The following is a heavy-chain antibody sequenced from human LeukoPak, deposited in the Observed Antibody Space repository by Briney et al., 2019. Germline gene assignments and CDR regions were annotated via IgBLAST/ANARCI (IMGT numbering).Heavy chain of an antibody. V-gene: IGHV4-34*01. Sequence: SETLSLTCAVYGGSFSGYYWSWLRQPPGKGLEWIGEINHSGSTNYNPSLKSRVTISVDTSKNQFSLKLSSVTAADTAVYYCAAGYSSSWSYYYGMDVWGQGTTVTVSS. J-gene: IGHJ6*02. CDR3: AAGYSSSWSYYYGMDV. CDR2: INHSGST. CDR1: GGSFSGYY. D-gene: IGHD6-13*01.